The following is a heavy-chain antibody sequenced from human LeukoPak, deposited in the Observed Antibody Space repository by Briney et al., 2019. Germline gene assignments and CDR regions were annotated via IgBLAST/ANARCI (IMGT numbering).Heavy chain of an antibody. Sequence: PSETLSLTCTASGVSINSYYWSWIRQPPGKGLEWIGYINYSGSTNYNSSLKSRVTISVDTSKNQFSLKLSSVTAADTAVYYCARGLAAAGTSYFDYWGQGTLVTVSS. CDR3: ARGLAAAGTSYFDY. D-gene: IGHD6-13*01. CDR2: INYSGST. J-gene: IGHJ4*02. V-gene: IGHV4-59*01. CDR1: GVSINSYY.